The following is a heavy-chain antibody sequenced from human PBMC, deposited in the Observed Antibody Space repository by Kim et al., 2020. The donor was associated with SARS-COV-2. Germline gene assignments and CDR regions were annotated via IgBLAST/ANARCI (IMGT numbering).Heavy chain of an antibody. CDR2: ISWDGGST. J-gene: IGHJ6*02. Sequence: GGSLRLSCAASGFTFDDYTMHWVRQAPGKGLEWVSLISWDGGSTYYADSVKGRFTISRDNSKNSLYLQMNSLRTEDTALYYCAKDMARRDYYDSRVYYYYGMDVWGQGTTVTVSS. CDR3: AKDMARRDYYDSRVYYYYGMDV. CDR1: GFTFDDYT. V-gene: IGHV3-43*01. D-gene: IGHD3-22*01.